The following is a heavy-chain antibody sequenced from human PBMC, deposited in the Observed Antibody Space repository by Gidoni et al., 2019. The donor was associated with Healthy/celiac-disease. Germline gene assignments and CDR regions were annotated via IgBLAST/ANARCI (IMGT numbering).Heavy chain of an antibody. V-gene: IGHV1-69*01. CDR2: IIPIFGTA. D-gene: IGHD4-17*01. CDR3: AVTDYGDYGGDY. J-gene: IGHJ4*02. Sequence: GIIPIFGTANYAQKFQGRVTITADESTSTAYMELSSLRSEDTAVYYCAVTDYGDYGGDYWGQGTLVTVSS.